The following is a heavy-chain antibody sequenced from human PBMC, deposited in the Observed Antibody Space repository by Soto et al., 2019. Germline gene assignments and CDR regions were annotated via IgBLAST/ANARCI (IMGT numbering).Heavy chain of an antibody. J-gene: IGHJ4*01. Sequence: EVQLLESGGGLVKPGGSLRLSCAASGLSFSNYAMTWVRQDPGSGLEWISDISGGGSRTNYADSVQGRFTISRDNSKNILYLQMSNVTAGDTAVYYCAKGGSGWYPFDYWGHGTLVTVSS. V-gene: IGHV3-23*01. CDR1: GLSFSNYA. D-gene: IGHD6-19*01. CDR3: AKGGSGWYPFDY. CDR2: ISGGGSRT.